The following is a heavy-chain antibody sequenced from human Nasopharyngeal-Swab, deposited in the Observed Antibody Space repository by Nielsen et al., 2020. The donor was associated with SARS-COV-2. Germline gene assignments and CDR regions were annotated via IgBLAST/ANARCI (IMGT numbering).Heavy chain of an antibody. J-gene: IGHJ6*02. CDR3: AREVGSGWYRARYYGMDV. CDR2: INTNTGNP. D-gene: IGHD6-19*01. V-gene: IGHV7-4-1*02. CDR1: GYTFTSYA. Sequence: ASVKVSCKASGYTFTSYAMNWVRQAPGQGLEWMGWINTNTGNPTYAQGFTGRFAFSLDTSVSTAYLQISSLKAEDTAVYYCAREVGSGWYRARYYGMDVWGQGTTVTVSS.